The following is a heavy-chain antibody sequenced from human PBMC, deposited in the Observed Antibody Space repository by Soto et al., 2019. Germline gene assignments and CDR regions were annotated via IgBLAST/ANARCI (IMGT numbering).Heavy chain of an antibody. D-gene: IGHD2-2*01. CDR3: ARAYLGADYYYSGMDV. CDR1: GGSISSSNW. Sequence: SETLSLTCAVSGGSISSSNWWGWVRQPPGKGLEWIGEIYHSGSTNYNPSLKSRVTISVDKSKNQFSLKLSSVTAADTAVYYCARAYLGADYYYSGMDVWGQGTTVTVSS. V-gene: IGHV4-4*02. CDR2: IYHSGST. J-gene: IGHJ6*02.